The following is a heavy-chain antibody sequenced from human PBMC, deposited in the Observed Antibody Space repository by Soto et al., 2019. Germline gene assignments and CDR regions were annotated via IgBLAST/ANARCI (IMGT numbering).Heavy chain of an antibody. V-gene: IGHV4-34*01. D-gene: IGHD6-6*01. CDR1: GGSFSGYY. CDR2: INHSGST. J-gene: IGHJ6*02. Sequence: PSETLSLTCAVYGGSFSGYYWSWIRQPPGKGLEWIGEINHSGSTNYNPSLKSRVTISVDTSKNQFSLKLSSVTAADTAVDYCGRGCASSYFYYYYSGMDVWGQGTTAPVS. CDR3: GRGCASSYFYYYYSGMDV.